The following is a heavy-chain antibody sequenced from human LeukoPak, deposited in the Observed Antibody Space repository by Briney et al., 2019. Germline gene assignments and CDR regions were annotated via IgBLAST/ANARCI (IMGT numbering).Heavy chain of an antibody. Sequence: TSETLSLTCTVSGGIISSSSYYWGWIRQPPGKGLEWVGSIYYSGSTYYNPSLKSRVTISVDTSKNQFSLKLSSVTAADTAVYYCARSLALKTRNYYYYGMDVWGQGTTVTVSS. CDR3: ARSLALKTRNYYYYGMDV. J-gene: IGHJ6*02. V-gene: IGHV4-39*01. CDR2: IYYSGST. D-gene: IGHD1-14*01. CDR1: GGIISSSSYY.